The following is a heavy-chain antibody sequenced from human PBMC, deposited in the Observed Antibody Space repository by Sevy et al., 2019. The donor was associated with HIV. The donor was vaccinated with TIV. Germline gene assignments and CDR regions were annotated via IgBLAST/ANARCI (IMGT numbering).Heavy chain of an antibody. CDR3: ARSPKAGQLNYYYYMDV. Sequence: SETLSLTCTVSGGSISSSSYYWGWIRHPPGKGLEWIGSIYYSGSTYYNPSLKSRVTISVDTSKNQFSLKLSSVTAADTAVYYCARSPKAGQLNYYYYMDVWGKGTTVTVSS. CDR2: IYYSGST. D-gene: IGHD6-19*01. J-gene: IGHJ6*03. V-gene: IGHV4-39*01. CDR1: GGSISSSSYY.